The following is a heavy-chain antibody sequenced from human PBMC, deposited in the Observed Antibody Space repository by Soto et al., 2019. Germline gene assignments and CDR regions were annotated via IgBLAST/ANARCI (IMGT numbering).Heavy chain of an antibody. Sequence: QVQLQESGPGLLKPSQTLSLPCNVSGGYINSGDFYWSWIRQHPGKGLEWIGYIFHSGSTLYNPSLISRVTLSADTSKIQLSLNLRSVTVADTAVYYCARGGIAGHWFDPWGQGTLVTVSS. CDR1: GGYINSGDFY. D-gene: IGHD6-13*01. CDR2: IFHSGST. CDR3: ARGGIAGHWFDP. V-gene: IGHV4-31*03. J-gene: IGHJ5*02.